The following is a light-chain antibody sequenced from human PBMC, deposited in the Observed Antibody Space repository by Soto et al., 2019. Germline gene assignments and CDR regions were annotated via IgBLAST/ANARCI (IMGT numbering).Light chain of an antibody. J-gene: IGKJ4*01. CDR1: QSVSTY. V-gene: IGKV3-11*01. CDR3: QQRSNFPPF. CDR2: DAS. Sequence: EIVLTQSPATLSLSPGERATLSCRASQSVSTYVTSVAWYQQQPGQAPRLLIYDASNRATGIPARFSGSGSGKDFTLTISSLDSEDFSVYFCQQRSNFPPFFGGGTKVEIK.